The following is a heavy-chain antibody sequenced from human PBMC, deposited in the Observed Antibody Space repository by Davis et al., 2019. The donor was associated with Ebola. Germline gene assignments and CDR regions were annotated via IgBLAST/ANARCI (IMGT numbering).Heavy chain of an antibody. Sequence: PSETLSLTCAVHGGSFSGYYWSWIRQPPGKGLEWIGEINHSGSTNYNPSLKSRVTISVDTSKNQFSLKLSSVTAADTAVYYCARKGIVGAADAFDIWGQGTMVTVSS. D-gene: IGHD1-26*01. J-gene: IGHJ3*02. CDR1: GGSFSGYY. CDR2: INHSGST. V-gene: IGHV4-34*01. CDR3: ARKGIVGAADAFDI.